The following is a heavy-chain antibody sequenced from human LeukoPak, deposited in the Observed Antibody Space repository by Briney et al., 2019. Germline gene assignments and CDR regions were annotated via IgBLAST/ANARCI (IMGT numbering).Heavy chain of an antibody. CDR2: IWYDGSNK. CDR1: GFTFSSHG. D-gene: IGHD3-10*01. V-gene: IGHV3-33*08. J-gene: IGHJ3*02. CDR3: ARTSLHYFGSGSYSLDTFDI. Sequence: PGGSLRLSCAASGFTFSSHGMHWVRQAPGKGLEWVAVIWYDGSNKYYADSVKGRFIISRDNSKNTLYLEMNSLRAEDTAVYYCARTSLHYFGSGSYSLDTFDIWGQGTMVTVSS.